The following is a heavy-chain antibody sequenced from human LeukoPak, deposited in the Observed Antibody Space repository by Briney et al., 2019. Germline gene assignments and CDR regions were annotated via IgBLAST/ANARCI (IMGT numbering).Heavy chain of an antibody. CDR3: ARIPYYYDFWSGYSWPDAFDI. CDR1: GGSISSSSYY. Sequence: SETLSLTCTVSGGSISSSSYYWGWIRQPPGKGLGWIGSIYYSGSTYYNPSLKSRVTISVDTSKNQFSLKLSSVTAADTAVYYCARIPYYYDFWSGYSWPDAFDIWGQGTMVTVSS. CDR2: IYYSGST. V-gene: IGHV4-39*07. D-gene: IGHD3-3*01. J-gene: IGHJ3*02.